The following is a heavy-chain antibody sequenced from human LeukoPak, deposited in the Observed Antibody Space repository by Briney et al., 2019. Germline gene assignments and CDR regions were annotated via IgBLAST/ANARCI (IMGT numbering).Heavy chain of an antibody. CDR1: GFTFSSYA. CDR3: ARRPKYYDILTGARNSYHYMDV. Sequence: GGSLRLSCAASGFTFSSYAMSWVRQAPGKGLEWVSAISGSGGSTYYADSVKGRFTISRDNSKNTLYLQMNSLRVEDTAVYYCARRPKYYDILTGARNSYHYMDVWGKGTTVTVSS. CDR2: ISGSGGST. D-gene: IGHD3-9*01. J-gene: IGHJ6*03. V-gene: IGHV3-23*01.